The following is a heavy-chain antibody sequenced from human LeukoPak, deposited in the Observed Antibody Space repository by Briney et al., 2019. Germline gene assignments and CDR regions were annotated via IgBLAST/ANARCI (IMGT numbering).Heavy chain of an antibody. CDR3: ARQDGDSAYYFDY. CDR1: GFTFRRFS. D-gene: IGHD2-21*02. J-gene: IGHJ4*02. V-gene: IGHV3-48*01. CDR2: ISSTGSTI. Sequence: GGSLRLSCAASGFTFRRFSMNWVRQAPGKGLEWVSYISSTGSTIYYPDSVKGRFTISRDNAKNSLDLQMNSLKASDTAMYYCARQDGDSAYYFDYWGQGTLVTVSA.